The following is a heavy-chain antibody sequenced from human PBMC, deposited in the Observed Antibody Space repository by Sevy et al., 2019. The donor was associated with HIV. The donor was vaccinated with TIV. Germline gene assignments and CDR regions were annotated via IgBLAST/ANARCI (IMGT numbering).Heavy chain of an antibody. D-gene: IGHD3-10*01. CDR1: GFTFSSYA. J-gene: IGHJ4*02. V-gene: IGHV3-23*01. CDR2: ISDSGDST. Sequence: GGSLRLSCAASGFTFSSYAMSWVRQAPGKGLEWVSAISDSGDSTYYAYSVKGRFTISRDNSKNALYLQMNSLRAEDTAVYYCAKVGTMVQGAAPFDYWGQGTLVTVSS. CDR3: AKVGTMVQGAAPFDY.